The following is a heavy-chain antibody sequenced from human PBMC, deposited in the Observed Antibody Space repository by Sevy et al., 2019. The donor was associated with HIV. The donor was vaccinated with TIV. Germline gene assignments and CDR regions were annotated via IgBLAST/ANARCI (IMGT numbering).Heavy chain of an antibody. CDR1: GFTFSRYA. CDR2: ISGSGGST. CDR3: AKARGDIVIMVSRFAFDI. Sequence: GGSLRLSCAASGFTFSRYAMNWLRQAPGKGLEWVSTISGSGGSTYYADSVKGRFTISRDNSKNTLDLQMNSLRAEDTAVYYCAKARGDIVIMVSRFAFDIWGQGTMVTVSS. V-gene: IGHV3-23*01. J-gene: IGHJ3*02. D-gene: IGHD2-8*01.